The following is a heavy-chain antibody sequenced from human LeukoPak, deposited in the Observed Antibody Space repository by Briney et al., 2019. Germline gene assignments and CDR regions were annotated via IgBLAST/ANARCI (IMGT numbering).Heavy chain of an antibody. D-gene: IGHD3-22*01. CDR1: GGSISSGDYY. CDR2: IYYSGST. Sequence: SQTLSLTYTVSGGSISSGDYYWSWIRQPPGKGLEWIGYIYYSGSTYYNPSLKSRVTISIDTSKNQFSLKLSSVTAADTAVYYCARDWASSGSNQVDYWGQGTLVTVSS. J-gene: IGHJ4*02. V-gene: IGHV4-30-4*08. CDR3: ARDWASSGSNQVDY.